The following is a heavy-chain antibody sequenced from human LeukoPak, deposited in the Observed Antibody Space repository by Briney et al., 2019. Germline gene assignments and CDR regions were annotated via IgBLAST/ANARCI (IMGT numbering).Heavy chain of an antibody. CDR1: GGSISSYY. Sequence: SETLSLTCTVSGGSISSYYWSWIRQPPGKGLEWIRDIYYSGSTNYNPSLKSRVTISVDTSKNQFSLKLSSVTAADTAVYYCARARSLDDYIWGSFHMYYFDYWGQGTLVTVSS. CDR3: ARARSLDDYIWGSFHMYYFDY. CDR2: IYYSGST. D-gene: IGHD3-16*01. J-gene: IGHJ4*02. V-gene: IGHV4-59*01.